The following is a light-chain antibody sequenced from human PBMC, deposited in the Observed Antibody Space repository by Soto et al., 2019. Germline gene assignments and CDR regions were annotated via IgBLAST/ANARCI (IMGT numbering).Light chain of an antibody. CDR3: QSYYSSLSGSV. V-gene: IGLV1-40*01. Sequence: QSVLTQPPSVSGAPGQRVTISCTGSSSNIGAGYDVHWYQQLPGTAPKLLIYGNSNRPSGVPYRFSGSKSGTSASLAITGLQAEDEADYYCQSYYSSLSGSVFGGGTKLNVL. CDR1: SSNIGAGYD. J-gene: IGLJ3*02. CDR2: GNS.